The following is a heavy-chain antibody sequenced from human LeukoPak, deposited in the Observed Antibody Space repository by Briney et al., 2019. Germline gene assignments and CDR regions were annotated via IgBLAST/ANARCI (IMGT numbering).Heavy chain of an antibody. Sequence: GGSLRLSCTASGFTFGDYAMSWVRQAPGKGLEWVGFVRSKAYGGTTEYAASVKGRFTISRDDSKSIAYLQMNSLKTEDTAVYYCTRSPSGWYNYWGQGTLVTVSS. CDR3: TRSPSGWYNY. V-gene: IGHV3-49*04. CDR2: VRSKAYGGTT. J-gene: IGHJ4*02. D-gene: IGHD6-19*01. CDR1: GFTFGDYA.